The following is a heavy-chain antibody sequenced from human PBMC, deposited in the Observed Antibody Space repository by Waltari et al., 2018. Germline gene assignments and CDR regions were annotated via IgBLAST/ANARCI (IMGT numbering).Heavy chain of an antibody. CDR3: ASQIRYNSGWIPFDY. CDR2: IRKDGGVK. CDR1: GLTFSNYW. V-gene: IGHV3-7*03. Sequence: EVQLAESGGGLVQPGGSMRLACEGSGLTFSNYWMSWVRQVPGKGLEWVATIRKDGGVKYYADSVKGRFTISRDNARNSLSLQMYSLRVEDSAIYYCASQIRYNSGWIPFDYWGQGTLVTVSS. D-gene: IGHD6-19*01. J-gene: IGHJ4*02.